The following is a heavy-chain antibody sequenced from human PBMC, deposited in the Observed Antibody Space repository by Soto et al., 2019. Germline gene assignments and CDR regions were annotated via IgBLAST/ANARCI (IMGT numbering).Heavy chain of an antibody. CDR3: AKDLGYDGSGIEI. Sequence: EVQLLESGGGLVQPGGSLRLSCAVSGFTFSNYGMSWVRQAPGKGREWVSASSGSGDTTYYADSVKGRFTISRDNSKNTLYVQMNSLRAEDTAVYYCAKDLGYDGSGIEIWGQGTLVTVSP. CDR2: SSGSGDTT. V-gene: IGHV3-23*01. J-gene: IGHJ4*02. D-gene: IGHD3-10*01. CDR1: GFTFSNYG.